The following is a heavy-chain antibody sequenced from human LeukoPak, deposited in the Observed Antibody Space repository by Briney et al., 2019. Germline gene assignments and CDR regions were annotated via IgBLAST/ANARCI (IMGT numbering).Heavy chain of an antibody. Sequence: GGSLRLSCAASVFTFSSYSMNWVRQAPGKGLEWVSSISSSSSYIYYADSVKGRFTISRDNAKNSLYLQMNSLRAEDTAVYYCARAASRSYYYFDYWGQGALVTVSS. CDR1: VFTFSSYS. D-gene: IGHD2-21*01. V-gene: IGHV3-21*01. CDR3: ARAASRSYYYFDY. CDR2: ISSSSSYI. J-gene: IGHJ4*02.